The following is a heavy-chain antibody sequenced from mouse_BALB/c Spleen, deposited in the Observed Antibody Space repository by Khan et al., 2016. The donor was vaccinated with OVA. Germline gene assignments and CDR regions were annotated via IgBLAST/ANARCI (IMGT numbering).Heavy chain of an antibody. Sequence: VQLQQSGAELVRPGVSVKISCKGSGYTFTNYAMHWVKQRHAKGLEWIGVISTYNGDADYNQKFQGKATMTVDTSSSTAYMQLGSLTSEDSAVSYCVRDEKFAYWGQGTLVTVSA. CDR1: GYTFTNYA. V-gene: IGHV1S137*01. J-gene: IGHJ3*01. CDR3: VRDEKFAY. CDR2: ISTYNGDA.